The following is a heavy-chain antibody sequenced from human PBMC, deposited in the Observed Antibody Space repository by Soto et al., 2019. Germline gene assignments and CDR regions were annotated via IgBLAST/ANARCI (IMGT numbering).Heavy chain of an antibody. CDR3: ARNNIVVVVAATTYYYYGMDV. CDR1: GGTFSSYA. Sequence: VASVKVSCKASGGTFSSYAISWVRQAPGQGLEWMGGIIPIFGTANYAQKFQGRVTITADESTSTAYMELSSLRSEDTAVYYCARNNIVVVVAATTYYYYGMDVWGHGTTVTVSS. D-gene: IGHD2-15*01. V-gene: IGHV1-69*13. CDR2: IIPIFGTA. J-gene: IGHJ6*02.